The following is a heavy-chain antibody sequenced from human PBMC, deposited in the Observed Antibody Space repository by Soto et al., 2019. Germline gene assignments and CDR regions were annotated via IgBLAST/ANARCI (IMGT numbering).Heavy chain of an antibody. CDR2: IIPIFGTA. CDR3: ATRKYSSGWHSVY. J-gene: IGHJ4*02. Sequence: SVKVSCKASGGTFSSYAISWVRQAPGQGLEWMGGIIPIFGTANYAQKFQGRVTITADESTSTAYMELSSLRSEDTAVYYCATRKYSSGWHSVYWGQGNLVSVSS. D-gene: IGHD6-19*01. CDR1: GGTFSSYA. V-gene: IGHV1-69*13.